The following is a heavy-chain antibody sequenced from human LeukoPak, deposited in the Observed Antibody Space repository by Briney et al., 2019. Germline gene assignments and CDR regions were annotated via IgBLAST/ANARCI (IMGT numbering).Heavy chain of an antibody. V-gene: IGHV4-34*01. J-gene: IGHJ5*02. CDR3: ARVKRVVVVAASWFDP. CDR1: GGSFSGYY. Sequence: SETLSLTCAVYGGSFSGYYWSWIRQPPGKGLEWIGEINHSGSTNYNPSLKSRVTISVDTSKNQSSLKLSSVTAADTAVYYCARVKRVVVVAASWFDPWGQGTLVTVSS. CDR2: INHSGST. D-gene: IGHD2-15*01.